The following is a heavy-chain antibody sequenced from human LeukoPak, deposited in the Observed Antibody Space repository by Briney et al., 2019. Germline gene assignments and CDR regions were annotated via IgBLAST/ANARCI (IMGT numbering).Heavy chain of an antibody. V-gene: IGHV4-34*01. CDR1: GGSFSGYY. CDR3: ARARGRRPYCSSTSCYPPAPLYYMDV. Sequence: SETLSLTCAVYGGSFSGYYWSWIRQPPGKGLEWIGEINHSGSTNYNPSLKSRVTISVDTSKNQFSLKLSSVTAADTAVYYCARARGRRPYCSSTSCYPPAPLYYMDVWGKGTTVTVSS. J-gene: IGHJ6*03. D-gene: IGHD2-2*01. CDR2: INHSGST.